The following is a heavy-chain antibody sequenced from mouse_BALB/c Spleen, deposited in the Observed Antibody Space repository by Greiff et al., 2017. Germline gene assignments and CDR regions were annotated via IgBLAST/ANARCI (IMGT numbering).Heavy chain of an antibody. CDR2: IRLKSNNYAT. J-gene: IGHJ4*01. CDR3: TRGGNFYYYAMDY. Sequence: EVKLQESGGGLVQPGGSMKLSCVASGFTFSNYWMNWVRQSPEKGLEWVAEIRLKSNNYATHYAESVKGRFTISRDDSKSSVYLQMNNLRAEDTGIYYCTRGGNFYYYAMDYWGQGTSVTVSS. D-gene: IGHD2-1*01. CDR1: GFTFSNYW. V-gene: IGHV6-6*02.